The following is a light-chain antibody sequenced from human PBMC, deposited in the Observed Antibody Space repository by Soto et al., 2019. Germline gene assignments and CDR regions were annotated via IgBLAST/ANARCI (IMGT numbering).Light chain of an antibody. J-gene: IGLJ2*01. CDR3: SSYTSSNSPVV. CDR2: DVS. CDR1: SSDVGGYNY. Sequence: QSALTQPASVSGSPGQSITISCTGTSSDVGGYNYASWYQQHPGKAPKLMIYDVSNRPSGVSNRFSGSKSGNTASLTISGLQAEDEADYYCSSYTSSNSPVVFGGGTKLTVL. V-gene: IGLV2-14*01.